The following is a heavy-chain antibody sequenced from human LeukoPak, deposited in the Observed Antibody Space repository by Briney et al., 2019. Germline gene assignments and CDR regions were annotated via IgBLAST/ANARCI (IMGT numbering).Heavy chain of an antibody. D-gene: IGHD3-22*01. V-gene: IGHV4-59*01. CDR3: ARWGEAYYDSSGYRFGPYYFDY. J-gene: IGHJ4*02. Sequence: SETLSVTCTDSGRSLSSYYGSWIRQPPGKGLEWIGYIYYCGSTNYNPSLKSRVTIAVDTSKNQFSLKLSSVTAADTTVYYCARWGEAYYDSSGYRFGPYYFDYWGQGTLVTVSS. CDR1: GRSLSSYY. CDR2: IYYCGST.